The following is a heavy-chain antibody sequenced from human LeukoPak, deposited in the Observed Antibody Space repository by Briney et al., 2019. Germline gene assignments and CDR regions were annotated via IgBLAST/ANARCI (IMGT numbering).Heavy chain of an antibody. Sequence: PSETLSLTCAVYGGSFSGYYWSWIRQPPGKGLEWIGEINHSGSTNYNPSLKSRVTISEDTSKNQFSLKLSSVTAADTAVYYCARRPPHHIAARPGPSYYYYYYMDVWGKGTTVTVSS. V-gene: IGHV4-34*01. D-gene: IGHD6-6*01. CDR2: INHSGST. CDR3: ARRPPHHIAARPGPSYYYYYYMDV. J-gene: IGHJ6*03. CDR1: GGSFSGYY.